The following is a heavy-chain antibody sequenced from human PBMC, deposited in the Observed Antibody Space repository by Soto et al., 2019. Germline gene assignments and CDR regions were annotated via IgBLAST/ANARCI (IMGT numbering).Heavy chain of an antibody. Sequence: EVQLLESGGGLVQPGGSLRLSCAASGFTFSSYAMSWVRQAPGKGLEWVSAISGSGGSTYYADSVKGRFTISRDNSKNKMYLQMNSLRAEDTAVYYCAKVEEGAYYYYYSYMDVWSKGTTVTVSS. CDR2: ISGSGGST. J-gene: IGHJ6*03. V-gene: IGHV3-23*01. CDR1: GFTFSSYA. CDR3: AKVEEGAYYYYYSYMDV.